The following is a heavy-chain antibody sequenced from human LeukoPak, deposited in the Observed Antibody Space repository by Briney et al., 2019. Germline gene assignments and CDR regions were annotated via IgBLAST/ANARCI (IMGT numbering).Heavy chain of an antibody. J-gene: IGHJ4*02. CDR1: GFTFDDYG. CDR2: INWNGGST. Sequence: GGSLRLSCAASGFTFDDYGMSWVRQAPGKGLEWVSGINWNGGSTGYADSVKGRFTISRDNAKNSLYLQMNSLRAEDTALYYCVRGYSSGWLDYWGQGTLVTVSS. V-gene: IGHV3-20*04. D-gene: IGHD6-19*01. CDR3: VRGYSSGWLDY.